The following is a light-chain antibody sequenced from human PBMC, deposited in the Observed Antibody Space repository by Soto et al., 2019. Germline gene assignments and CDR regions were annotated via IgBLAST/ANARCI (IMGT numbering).Light chain of an antibody. CDR1: SSHVGGYNY. J-gene: IGLJ1*01. Sequence: QSALTQPHSVSGSPGQSVTISCTGTSSHVGGYNYVSWYQQHPGKAPKLMIYDVSKRPSGVPDRFSGSKSGNTASLTISGLQAEDEADYYCCSYAGSYTFYVFGTGTKLTVL. V-gene: IGLV2-11*01. CDR3: CSYAGSYTFYV. CDR2: DVS.